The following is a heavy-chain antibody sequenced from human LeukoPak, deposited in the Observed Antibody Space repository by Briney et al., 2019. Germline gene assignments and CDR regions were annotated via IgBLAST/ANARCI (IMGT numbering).Heavy chain of an antibody. J-gene: IGHJ3*01. V-gene: IGHV3-21*01. CDR3: VRDYGGSSGAFDL. CDR2: ISSSSGGI. CDR1: GFIFSSYA. Sequence: GGSLRLSCRASGFIFSSYALNWVRRAPGQGLEWVSSISSSSGGIYYTDSVKGRFTISRDSARKSLYLQMNSLRVEDTAVYYCVRDYGGSSGAFDLWGQGTMVTVSS. D-gene: IGHD4-23*01.